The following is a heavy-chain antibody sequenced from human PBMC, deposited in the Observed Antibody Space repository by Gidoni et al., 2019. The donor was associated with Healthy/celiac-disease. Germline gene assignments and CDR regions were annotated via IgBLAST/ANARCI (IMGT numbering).Heavy chain of an antibody. D-gene: IGHD2-2*02. J-gene: IGHJ6*02. Sequence: EVQLVESGGGLVKPGGSLRLSCAASGFTFSSYSMNWVRQAPGKGLEWVSSISSSSSYIYYADSVKGRFTISRDNAKNSLYLQMNSLRAEDTAVYYCARGGDIVVVPAAISRRNYYYYGMDVWGQGTTVTVSS. CDR3: ARGGDIVVVPAAISRRNYYYYGMDV. V-gene: IGHV3-21*01. CDR1: GFTFSSYS. CDR2: ISSSSSYI.